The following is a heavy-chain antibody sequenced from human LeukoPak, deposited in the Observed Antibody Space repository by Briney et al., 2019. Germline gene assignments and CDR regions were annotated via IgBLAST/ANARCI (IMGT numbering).Heavy chain of an antibody. D-gene: IGHD5-18*01. CDR2: ISSSSSTI. CDR1: GFTFSSYS. CDR3: ASSDTAMVPGYFDY. J-gene: IGHJ4*02. Sequence: GGSLRLSCAASGFTFSSYSMNWVRQAPGKGLEWVSYISSSSSTIYYADSVKGRFTISRDNSKNTLYLQMNSLRAEDTAVYYCASSDTAMVPGYFDYWGQGTLVTVSS. V-gene: IGHV3-48*01.